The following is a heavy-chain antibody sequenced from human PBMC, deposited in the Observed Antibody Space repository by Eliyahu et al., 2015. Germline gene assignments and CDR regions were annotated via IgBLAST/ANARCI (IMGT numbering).Heavy chain of an antibody. CDR1: GFXXSXSGVG. D-gene: IGHD1-26*01. Sequence: QITLKESGPTLVKPTQTLTLTCIFXGFXXSXSGVGVGWIRQPPGKALEWLAIIYXDDDKRXSPSLKSRLTITKDTSKNHVVLTMTNMDPVDRATYYCARKGTTNLYFDYWGQGTLVTVSS. J-gene: IGHJ4*02. V-gene: IGHV2-5*02. CDR2: IYXDDDK. CDR3: ARKGTTNLYFDY.